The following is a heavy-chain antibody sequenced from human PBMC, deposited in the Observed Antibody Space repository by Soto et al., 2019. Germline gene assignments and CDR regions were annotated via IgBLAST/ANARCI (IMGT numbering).Heavy chain of an antibody. V-gene: IGHV1-2*02. CDR1: GYTFTGYY. J-gene: IGHJ5*02. D-gene: IGHD3-16*02. CDR3: ARDLGHVAFGGVIGQYR. Sequence: ASVKVSCKASGYTFTGYYMHWVRQAPGQGLEWMGWINPNSGGTNYAQKFQGRVTMTRDTSISTAYMELSRLRSDDTAVYYCARDLGHVAFGGVIGQYRWGKGTPVTVSS. CDR2: INPNSGGT.